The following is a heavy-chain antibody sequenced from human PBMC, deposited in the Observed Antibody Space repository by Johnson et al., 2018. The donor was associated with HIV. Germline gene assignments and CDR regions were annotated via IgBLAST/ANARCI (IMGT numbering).Heavy chain of an antibody. D-gene: IGHD6-19*01. CDR3: ARGKWLDAFDI. J-gene: IGHJ3*02. CDR1: GFTVSSNY. CDR2: IYSGGNT. V-gene: IGHV3-66*01. Sequence: VHLVESGGGLVQPGGSLRLSCAASGFTVSSNYMSWVRQAPGKGLEWVSVIYSGGNTYYADSVKGRFSISRDNSKNTVYLQMNNLRAEDTAVYYCARGKWLDAFDIWGQGTMVTVSS.